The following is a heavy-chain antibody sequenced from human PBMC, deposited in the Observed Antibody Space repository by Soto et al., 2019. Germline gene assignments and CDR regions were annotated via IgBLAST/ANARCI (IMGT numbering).Heavy chain of an antibody. V-gene: IGHV4-4*02. Sequence: QVQLQESGPGLVKPSGTLSLTCAVSGGSISSSNWWSWVRQPPGKGLEWIGEIYQSGSTNYNPSLDSRVTISVDKSKNQFSRKLGSVTAADTAVYHCARDWGIAASRGFDYWGQGTLVTVSS. D-gene: IGHD6-13*01. J-gene: IGHJ4*02. CDR2: IYQSGST. CDR1: GGSISSSNW. CDR3: ARDWGIAASRGFDY.